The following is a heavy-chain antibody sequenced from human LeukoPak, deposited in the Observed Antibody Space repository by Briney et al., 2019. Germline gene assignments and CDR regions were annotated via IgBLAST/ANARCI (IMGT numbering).Heavy chain of an antibody. D-gene: IGHD2-8*02. V-gene: IGHV3-43*01. J-gene: IGHJ4*02. CDR3: ARADCTSDTCYTVDY. CDR2: ISPHDDST. Sequence: GGSLRLSCAASGFTFDDYAMHWVRQAPGKGLEWVSLISPHDDSTHYADSVKGRFTISRDNSKNSLYLQMNSLRTEDTAFYYCARADCTSDTCYTVDYWGQGTLVTVSS. CDR1: GFTFDDYA.